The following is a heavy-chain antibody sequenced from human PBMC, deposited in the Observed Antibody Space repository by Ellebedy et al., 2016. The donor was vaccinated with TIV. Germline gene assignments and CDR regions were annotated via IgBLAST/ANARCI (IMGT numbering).Heavy chain of an antibody. CDR2: VNPSSGGT. V-gene: IGHV1-2*02. D-gene: IGHD3-10*01. J-gene: IGHJ4*02. Sequence: AASVKVSCKASGYTFTGYYMHWVRHASGQGLEWMGWVNPSSGGTKYAQTFEGRVTMTSDTSISTGYMELSRLTSDDTATYYCSINRAGSSADYWGQGTLVTVSS. CDR1: GYTFTGYY. CDR3: SINRAGSSADY.